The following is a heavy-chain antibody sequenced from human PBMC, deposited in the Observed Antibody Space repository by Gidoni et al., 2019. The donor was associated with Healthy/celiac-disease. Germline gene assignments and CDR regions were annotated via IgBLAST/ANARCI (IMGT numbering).Heavy chain of an antibody. J-gene: IGHJ4*02. D-gene: IGHD2-2*01. CDR2: RRYDGSNK. CDR1: GFTLRSYG. Sequence: QVQLVESGGGVVQPGGSLRLSCAASGFTLRSYGIHWVRQAPGKGLEWVACRRYDGSNKYYADSVKGRFTSSRDNSKNTLYLQMNSLRAEDTAVYYCAKSDQLLPSDYWGQGTLVTVSS. CDR3: AKSDQLLPSDY. V-gene: IGHV3-30*02.